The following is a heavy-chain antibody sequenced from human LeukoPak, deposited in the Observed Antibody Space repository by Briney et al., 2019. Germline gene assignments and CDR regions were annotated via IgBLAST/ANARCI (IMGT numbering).Heavy chain of an antibody. J-gene: IGHJ6*04. D-gene: IGHD3-10*01. V-gene: IGHV3-53*03. CDR1: GLTVSTNY. Sequence: GGSLRLSCATSGLTVSTNYMSWVHQTPGKGLELVALIYSDGTTHYAGSVRGRFTISRDNSKNTVDLQMNGLRDEDTAIYYCARRTGRFFGSGSAYGMDVWGGGTTVTVSS. CDR2: IYSDGTT. CDR3: ARRTGRFFGSGSAYGMDV.